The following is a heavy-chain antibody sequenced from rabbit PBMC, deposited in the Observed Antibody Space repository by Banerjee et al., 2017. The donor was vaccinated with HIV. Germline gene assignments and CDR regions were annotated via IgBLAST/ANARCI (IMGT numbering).Heavy chain of an antibody. D-gene: IGHD6-1*01. CDR1: GFDFSSYYY. J-gene: IGHJ4*01. CDR2: IYTSSGSA. Sequence: QEQLVESGGGLVQPGGSLKLSCKASGFDFSSYYYMCWVRQAPGKGLELIACIYTSSGSAWYASWVNGRFTISKTSSTTVTLQMTSLTAADTATYFCARGTYGYAGYAPNLWGPGTLVTVS. V-gene: IGHV1S43*01. CDR3: ARGTYGYAGYAPNL.